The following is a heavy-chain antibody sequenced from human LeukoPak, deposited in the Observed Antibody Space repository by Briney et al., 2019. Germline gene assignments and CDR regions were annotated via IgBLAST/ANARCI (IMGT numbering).Heavy chain of an antibody. D-gene: IGHD4-11*01. CDR1: GYSFTGNY. CDR3: AKGDDYPPPSGY. CDR2: NNPRTGGT. J-gene: IGHJ4*02. V-gene: IGHV1-2*02. Sequence: ASVNVSCKTSGYSFTGNYMHWVRRAAGQGLERMGWNNPRTGGTNYARKFEGRVTMTRDTSISTAYLELSSLAYDDTAVYYCAKGDDYPPPSGYWGQGTLVTVSS.